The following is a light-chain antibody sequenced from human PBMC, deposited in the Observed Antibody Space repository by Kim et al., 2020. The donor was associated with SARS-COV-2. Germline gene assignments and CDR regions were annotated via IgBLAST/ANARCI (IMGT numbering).Light chain of an antibody. V-gene: IGKV1-27*01. CDR1: QGITNS. J-gene: IGKJ1*01. Sequence: VAVGDRVPITWRASQGITNSLAWDQQKPGKVPQLLIYAASALQAGVPSRFSGSGSGTDFTLTISSRQPEDVATYYCQKYNSAPWTFGQGTKVEIK. CDR3: QKYNSAPWT. CDR2: AAS.